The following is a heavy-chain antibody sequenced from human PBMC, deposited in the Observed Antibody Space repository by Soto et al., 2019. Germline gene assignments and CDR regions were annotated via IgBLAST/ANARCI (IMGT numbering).Heavy chain of an antibody. V-gene: IGHV4-4*07. J-gene: IGHJ4*02. Sequence: QVQLQESGPGLVKPSETLSLTCTISGGSISSYFWTWVRQPAGKGLEWIGRVYSSGNTNYNPSLKSRVTISVDRSRNQFSLELSSVTAADTAVYYCARDSQWVLHDYFDYWGQGTIVTVSS. D-gene: IGHD1-26*01. CDR2: VYSSGNT. CDR1: GGSISSYF. CDR3: ARDSQWVLHDYFDY.